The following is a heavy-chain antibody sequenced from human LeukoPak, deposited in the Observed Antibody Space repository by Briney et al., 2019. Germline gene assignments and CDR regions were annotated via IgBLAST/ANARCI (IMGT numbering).Heavy chain of an antibody. CDR3: ARGPYSSGWYFV. CDR2: INPNSGGT. Sequence: ASVKVSCKASGYTFTGYYMHWVRQAPGQGLEWMGWINPNSGGTNYAQKLQGRVTMTRDTSISTAYMELSRLRSDDTAVYYCARGPYSSGWYFVWGQGTLVTVSS. CDR1: GYTFTGYY. D-gene: IGHD6-19*01. J-gene: IGHJ4*02. V-gene: IGHV1-2*02.